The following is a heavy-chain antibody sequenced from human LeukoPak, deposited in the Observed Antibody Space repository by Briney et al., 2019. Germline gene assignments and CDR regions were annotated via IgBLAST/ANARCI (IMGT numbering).Heavy chain of an antibody. CDR3: ARVATVTTHLFSFDY. D-gene: IGHD4-17*01. Sequence: PSETLSLTCTVSGGSISSGDYYWSWIRQPPGKGLEWIGYIYYSGSTYYNPSLKSRVTISVDRSKNQFSLKLSSVTAADTAVYYCARVATVTTHLFSFDYWGQGTLVTVSS. V-gene: IGHV4-30-4*01. CDR2: IYYSGST. J-gene: IGHJ4*02. CDR1: GGSISSGDYY.